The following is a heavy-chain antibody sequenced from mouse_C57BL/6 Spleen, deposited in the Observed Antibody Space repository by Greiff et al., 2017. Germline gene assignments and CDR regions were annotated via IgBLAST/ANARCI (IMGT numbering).Heavy chain of an antibody. CDR2: IDPEDGDT. J-gene: IGHJ1*03. CDR3: TTLPMYYGSSHWYFGV. D-gene: IGHD1-1*01. CDR1: GFNIKDYY. V-gene: IGHV14-1*01. Sequence: EVKLMESGAELVRPGASVKLSCTASGFNIKDYYMHWVKQRPEQGLEWIGRIDPEDGDTEFAPKFQGKATLTADPSSNTAYLQLSSLTSEDTAVYYCTTLPMYYGSSHWYFGVWGTGTTVTVSS.